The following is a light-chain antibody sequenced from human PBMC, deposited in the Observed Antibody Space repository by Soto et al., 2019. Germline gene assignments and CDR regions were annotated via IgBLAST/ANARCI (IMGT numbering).Light chain of an antibody. V-gene: IGKV3-15*01. Sequence: EIALTQSPATLSVFPGESAPLSGRASQSIRSHSAWYQLRPGQAPRVLIYASSTRATGVPARFSGSGSGTEFTLTISSLQSEDFAVYYCQQYNVWPGWTFGQGTKVDIK. CDR3: QQYNVWPGWT. CDR2: ASS. J-gene: IGKJ1*01. CDR1: QSIRSH.